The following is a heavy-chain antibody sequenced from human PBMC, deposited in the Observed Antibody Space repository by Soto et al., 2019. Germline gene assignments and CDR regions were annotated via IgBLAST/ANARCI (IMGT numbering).Heavy chain of an antibody. CDR3: AKGFVPRRGYYFDY. CDR2: ISGSGGST. V-gene: IGHV3-23*01. Sequence: GGSLRLSCAASGFTFSSYAMSWVRQAPGKGLEWVSAISGSGGSTYYADSVKGRFTISRDNSKNTLYLQMNSLRAEDTAVYYCAKGFVPRRGYYFDYWGQGTLVTAPQ. D-gene: IGHD3-10*01. CDR1: GFTFSSYA. J-gene: IGHJ4*02.